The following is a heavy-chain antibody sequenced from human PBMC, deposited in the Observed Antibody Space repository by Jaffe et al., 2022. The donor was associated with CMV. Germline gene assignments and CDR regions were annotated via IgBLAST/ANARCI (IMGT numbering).Heavy chain of an antibody. CDR2: ISGSGGSR. CDR1: GFTLGDSA. J-gene: IGHJ4*02. Sequence: DVQLVQSGGGLVQPGGSLRLSCIASGFTLGDSAMTWVRQAPEKGFEWVADISGSGGSRYYADSVKGRFTVSRDNSRNSLFLQMNSLTYEDTATYFCAKDYDGSSYARAFDNWGQGSLVTVSS. D-gene: IGHD3-16*01. CDR3: AKDYDGSSYARAFDN. V-gene: IGHV3-23*04.